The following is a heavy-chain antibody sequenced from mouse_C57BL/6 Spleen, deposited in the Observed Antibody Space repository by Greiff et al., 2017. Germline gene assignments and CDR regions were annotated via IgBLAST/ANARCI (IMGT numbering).Heavy chain of an antibody. J-gene: IGHJ1*03. CDR1: GFNIKDYY. CDR2: IDPEDGET. Sequence: EVQLQQSGAELVKPGASVKLSCTASGFNIKDYYMHWVKQRPEQGLEWIGRIDPEDGETKYAPKFQGKATITADTSSNTAYLQLSSLTSEDTAVYDCASYYGSRYWYFDVWGKGTTVTVSS. CDR3: ASYYGSRYWYFDV. D-gene: IGHD1-1*01. V-gene: IGHV14-2*01.